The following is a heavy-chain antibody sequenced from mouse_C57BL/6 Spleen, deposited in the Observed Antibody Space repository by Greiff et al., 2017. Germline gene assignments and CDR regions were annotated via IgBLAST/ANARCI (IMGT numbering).Heavy chain of an antibody. J-gene: IGHJ4*01. CDR2: IYPGSGNT. D-gene: IGHD1-1*01. V-gene: IGHV1-66*01. CDR1: GYSFTSYY. CDR3: AREMCYYGSSKNYAMDY. Sequence: QVQLQQSGPELVKPGASVKISCKASGYSFTSYYIHWVKQRPGQGLEWIGWIYPGSGNTKYNEKFKGKATLTADTSSSTAYMQLSSLTSEDSAVYYCAREMCYYGSSKNYAMDYWGQGTSVTVSS.